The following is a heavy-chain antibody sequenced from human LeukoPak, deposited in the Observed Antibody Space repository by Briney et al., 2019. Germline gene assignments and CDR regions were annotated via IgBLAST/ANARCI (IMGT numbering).Heavy chain of an antibody. D-gene: IGHD5-12*01. Sequence: ASVKVSCKASGYTFTGYYMHWVRQAPGQGLEWMGWINPNSGGTNYAQKFQGRVTMTRDTSISTAYMELSRLRSDDTAVYYCARPRGYSGYDDAFDIWGQGTMVTVSS. CDR2: INPNSGGT. J-gene: IGHJ3*02. V-gene: IGHV1-2*02. CDR1: GYTFTGYY. CDR3: ARPRGYSGYDDAFDI.